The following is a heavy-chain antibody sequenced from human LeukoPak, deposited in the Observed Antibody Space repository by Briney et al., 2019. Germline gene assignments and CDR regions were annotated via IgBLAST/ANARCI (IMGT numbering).Heavy chain of an antibody. CDR2: IYHSGST. D-gene: IGHD3-10*01. CDR3: AREARFGELFSLGY. Sequence: SETLTLTCTVSGYSISSGYYWGWFRQPPGKGLEWIGSIYHSGSTYYNPSLKSRVTISVDTSKNQFSLKLSSVTAADTAVYYCAREARFGELFSLGYWGQGTLVTVSS. J-gene: IGHJ4*02. CDR1: GYSISSGYY. V-gene: IGHV4-38-2*02.